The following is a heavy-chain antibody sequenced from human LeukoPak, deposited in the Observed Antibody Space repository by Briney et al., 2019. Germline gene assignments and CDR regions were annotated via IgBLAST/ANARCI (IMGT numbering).Heavy chain of an antibody. Sequence: SETLSVTCTVSGGSISSYHWSWIRQPPGKGLEWIGYIHNSGNTNYNPSLQSRVTMSLDLSKNQFSLRLNSVTVADTAVYYCARDPGTTSRTWKFDPWGQGTLVTVSS. CDR3: ARDPGTTSRTWKFDP. V-gene: IGHV4-59*01. D-gene: IGHD2-2*01. J-gene: IGHJ5*02. CDR2: IHNSGNT. CDR1: GGSISSYH.